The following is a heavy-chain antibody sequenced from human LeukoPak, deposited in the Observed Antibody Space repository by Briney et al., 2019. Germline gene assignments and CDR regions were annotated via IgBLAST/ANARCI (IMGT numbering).Heavy chain of an antibody. CDR1: GYSFTSYW. CDR3: VRRGYISRWENDAFDI. D-gene: IGHD6-13*01. J-gene: IGHJ3*02. V-gene: IGHV5-51*01. Sequence: GESLKISCKDSGYSFTSYWIGWVRQMPGKGLEWMGIMYPGDSKTRYSPSFQGHVTISADKTINTAYLQWSSLKASDTAMYYCVRRGYISRWENDAFDIWGQGTMVIVSS. CDR2: MYPGDSKT.